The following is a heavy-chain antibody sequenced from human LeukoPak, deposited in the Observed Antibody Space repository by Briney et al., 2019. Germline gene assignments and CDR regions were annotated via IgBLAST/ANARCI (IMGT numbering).Heavy chain of an antibody. Sequence: GGSLRLSCAASGFTFASYAMSWVRQAPGKGLEWVSAISGGGVNTYYTDSVKGRFTISRDNSKNTLYLQMNSLTAEDTAVYYCAKEGGNTVTTKKYFDYWGQGTLVTVSP. CDR2: ISGGGVNT. CDR3: AKEGGNTVTTKKYFDY. J-gene: IGHJ4*02. V-gene: IGHV3-23*01. CDR1: GFTFASYA. D-gene: IGHD4-11*01.